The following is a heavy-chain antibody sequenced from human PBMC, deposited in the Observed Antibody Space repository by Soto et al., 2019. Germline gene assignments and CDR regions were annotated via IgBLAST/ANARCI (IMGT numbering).Heavy chain of an antibody. CDR2: ISSSSSTI. V-gene: IGHV3-48*02. J-gene: IGHJ6*02. CDR1: GFTFSSYS. D-gene: IGHD6-13*01. CDR3: ARDGYEQQLVPRYYGMDV. Sequence: GGSLRLSXAASGFTFSSYSMNWVRQAPGKGLEWVSYISSSSSTIYYADSVKGRVTISRDNAKNALYLQMNSLRDEDTAVYYCARDGYEQQLVPRYYGMDVWGQGTTVTVSS.